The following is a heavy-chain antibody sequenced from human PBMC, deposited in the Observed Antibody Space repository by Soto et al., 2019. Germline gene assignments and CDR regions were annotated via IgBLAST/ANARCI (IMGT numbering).Heavy chain of an antibody. CDR2: IYYSGST. CDR3: ARYYDSSGGDWFDP. CDR1: GGSISSGDYY. V-gene: IGHV4-30-4*01. J-gene: IGHJ5*02. D-gene: IGHD3-22*01. Sequence: PSETLSLTCTVSGGSISSGDYYWSWIRQPPGKGLEWIGYIYYSGSTYYNPSLKSRVTISVDTSKNQFSLKLSSVTAADTAVYYCARYYDSSGGDWFDPWGQGTLVTVSS.